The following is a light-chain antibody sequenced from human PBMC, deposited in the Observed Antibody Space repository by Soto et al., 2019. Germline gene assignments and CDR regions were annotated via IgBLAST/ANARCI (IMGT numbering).Light chain of an antibody. CDR3: NSYTVSNTFV. CDR2: EVT. Sequence: QSALTQPASVSGSPGQSITISCTGTSSDVGGYNYVSWYQQHPGKAPKLMIFEVTNRPSGISNRFSGSRSGNTASLTTSDLQAEDEAEYYCNSYTVSNTFVFGTGTKLTVL. V-gene: IGLV2-14*03. J-gene: IGLJ1*01. CDR1: SSDVGGYNY.